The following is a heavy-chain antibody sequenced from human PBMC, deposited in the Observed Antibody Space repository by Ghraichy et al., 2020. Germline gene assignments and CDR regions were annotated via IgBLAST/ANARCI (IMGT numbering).Heavy chain of an antibody. D-gene: IGHD2-2*01. V-gene: IGHV3-23*01. CDR2: ISGSGGNT. J-gene: IGHJ3*02. Sequence: GGSLRLSCAASGFTFSIYAMSWVRQAPGKGLEWVATISGSGGNTDYADSVKGRFTISRDTSKNTLYLQMNRVRAEDTAVYYCAKVKVVPLGAFDIWGQGTMVTVSS. CDR3: AKVKVVPLGAFDI. CDR1: GFTFSIYA.